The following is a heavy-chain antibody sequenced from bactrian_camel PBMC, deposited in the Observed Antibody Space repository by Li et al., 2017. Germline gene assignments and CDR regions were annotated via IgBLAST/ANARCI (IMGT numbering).Heavy chain of an antibody. Sequence: VQLVESGGGAVQPGGYLRLSCVASRSICSNHCLGWFRQAPGKERELVAAIYTRTTFYTDAVKGRFTVSQADDRNTVRLQMDSLRPEDSSMYYCAAYCGDYCRPIYDYDYWGQGTQVTVS. V-gene: IGHV3S53*01. CDR3: AAYCGDYCRPIYDYDY. D-gene: IGHD4*01. J-gene: IGHJ4*01. CDR2: IYTRTT. CDR1: RSICSNHC.